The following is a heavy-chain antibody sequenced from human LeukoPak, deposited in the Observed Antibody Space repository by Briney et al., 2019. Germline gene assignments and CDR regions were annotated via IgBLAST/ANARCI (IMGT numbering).Heavy chain of an antibody. V-gene: IGHV4-39*01. D-gene: IGHD3-16*02. Sequence: SETLSLTCTVSGVSISSSSYYWGWIRQPPGKGLEWIGSIYYSGSTYYNPSLKSRVTISVDTSKNQFSLKLSSVTAADTAVYYCARQESRYDYVWGSYRSHQNFDYWGQGTLVTVSS. CDR3: ARQESRYDYVWGSYRSHQNFDY. J-gene: IGHJ4*02. CDR1: GVSISSSSYY. CDR2: IYYSGST.